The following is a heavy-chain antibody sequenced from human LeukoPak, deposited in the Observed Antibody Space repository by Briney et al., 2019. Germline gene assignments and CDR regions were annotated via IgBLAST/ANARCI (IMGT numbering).Heavy chain of an antibody. D-gene: IGHD1-1*01. CDR2: ISGSGGST. CDR3: SKQDSNEYYFDY. J-gene: IGHJ4*02. CDR1: GFTFSSYA. V-gene: IGHV3-23*01. Sequence: GGSLRLSXAASGFTFSSYAMSWVRQAPGKGLEWVSAISGSGGSTYYADSVKGRFTISRDDSKNTLYLQMNSLRAEDTAVYYCSKQDSNEYYFDYWGQGTLVTVSS.